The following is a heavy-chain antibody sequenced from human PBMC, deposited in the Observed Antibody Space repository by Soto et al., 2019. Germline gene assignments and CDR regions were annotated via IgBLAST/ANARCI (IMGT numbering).Heavy chain of an antibody. J-gene: IGHJ4*02. V-gene: IGHV1-69*02. CDR3: AFDMNTGVVYFDN. Sequence: QVLLVQSGAEVKRPGSSVKVSCKVSGGTFSTYTISWVRQAPGQGLEWMGRIIPMFGLPNHAQKFQGRVTITADKSTHTSYLEMTVLTSEDTAVYYCAFDMNTGVVYFDNWGQGTLVTVSS. CDR2: IIPMFGLP. D-gene: IGHD3-3*01. CDR1: GGTFSTYT.